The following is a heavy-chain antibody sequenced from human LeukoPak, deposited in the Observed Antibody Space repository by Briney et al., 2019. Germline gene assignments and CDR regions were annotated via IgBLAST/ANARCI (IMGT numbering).Heavy chain of an antibody. CDR3: AREKPWGYGSGSDGMDV. V-gene: IGHV1-18*04. CDR2: ISAYNGNT. Sequence: ASVKVSCKASGYTFTNYGITWVRQAPGQGLEWMGWISAYNGNTNYAQKFQGRVTMTTDTSTSTAYMELRSLRSDDTAVYHCAREKPWGYGSGSDGMDVWGKGTTVTVSS. J-gene: IGHJ6*04. D-gene: IGHD3-10*01. CDR1: GYTFTNYG.